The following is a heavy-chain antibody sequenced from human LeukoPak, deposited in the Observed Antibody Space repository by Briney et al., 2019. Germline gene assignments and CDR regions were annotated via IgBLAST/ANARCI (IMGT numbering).Heavy chain of an antibody. V-gene: IGHV3-21*01. D-gene: IGHD3-22*01. Sequence: GSLRLSCAASGFTFSGYSMNWVRQAPGKGLEWVSFISSSSSYIYYANSVKGRFTISRDNAKNSLYLQMNSLRAEDSAVYYCARGASEYYYDSSGSELGYWGQGTLVAVSS. CDR2: ISSSSSYI. CDR1: GFTFSGYS. CDR3: ARGASEYYYDSSGSELGY. J-gene: IGHJ4*02.